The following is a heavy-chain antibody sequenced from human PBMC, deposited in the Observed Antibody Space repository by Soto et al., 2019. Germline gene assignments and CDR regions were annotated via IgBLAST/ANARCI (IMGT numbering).Heavy chain of an antibody. V-gene: IGHV5-51*01. CDR2: IFPDDSDT. Sequence: GESLKISCKGSGYRFTSYWIGWVRQMPGKGLEWMGIIFPDDSDTRYSPSFQGQVTISADKSISTAYLQWSSLKASDTAMYYCARYGSIGGRQNWFDPWGQGTLVTVSS. D-gene: IGHD6-6*01. CDR1: GYRFTSYW. CDR3: ARYGSIGGRQNWFDP. J-gene: IGHJ5*02.